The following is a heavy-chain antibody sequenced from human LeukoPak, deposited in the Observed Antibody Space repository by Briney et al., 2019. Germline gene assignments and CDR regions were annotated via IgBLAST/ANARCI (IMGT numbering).Heavy chain of an antibody. D-gene: IGHD5/OR15-5a*01. V-gene: IGHV3-21*04. J-gene: IGHJ6*03. Sequence: GGSLRLSCAASGFTFRDYNMKWVRQAPGKGLEWDSFIRSGSSDIYYADSVTGRFTISRDNARNSLFLQMNSLRVEDTAVYYCARGALRDFYALFYMDIWGKGTRSPSP. CDR2: IRSGSSDI. CDR1: GFTFRDYN. CDR3: ARGALRDFYALFYMDI.